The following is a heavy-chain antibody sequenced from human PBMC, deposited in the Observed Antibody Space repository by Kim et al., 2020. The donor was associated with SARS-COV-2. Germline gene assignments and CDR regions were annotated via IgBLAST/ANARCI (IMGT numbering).Heavy chain of an antibody. CDR2: INAGNGNT. CDR3: ASLLLGSGSYYY. Sequence: ASVKVSCKASGYTFTSYAMHWVRQAPGQRLEWMGWINAGNGNTKYSQKFQGRVTITRDTSASTAYMELSSLRSEDTAVYYCASLLLGSGSYYYWGQGTLVTVSS. D-gene: IGHD3-10*01. CDR1: GYTFTSYA. V-gene: IGHV1-3*01. J-gene: IGHJ4*02.